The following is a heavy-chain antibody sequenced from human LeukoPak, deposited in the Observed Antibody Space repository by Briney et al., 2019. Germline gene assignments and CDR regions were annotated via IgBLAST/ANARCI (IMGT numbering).Heavy chain of an antibody. J-gene: IGHJ4*02. CDR3: AKDQTMVRGNFDY. Sequence: PGGSLRLSCAASGFTFSSYSMNWVRQAPGKGLEWVSSISSSSSYIYYADSVKGRFTISRDNAKNSLYLQMNSLRAEDTAVYYCAKDQTMVRGNFDYWGQGTLVTVSS. CDR1: GFTFSSYS. CDR2: ISSSSSYI. V-gene: IGHV3-21*04. D-gene: IGHD3-10*01.